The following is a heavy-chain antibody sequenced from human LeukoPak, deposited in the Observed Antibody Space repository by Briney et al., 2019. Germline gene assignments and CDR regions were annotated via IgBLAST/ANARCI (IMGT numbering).Heavy chain of an antibody. CDR2: ISGSDGRL. CDR1: GFTFDAYA. Sequence: PGRSLRLSCAASGFTFDAYAMHWVRQAPGKGLEWVSAISGSDGRLFYADSVKGRFTISRDNSKNTLHLQMNSLRAEDTAVYYCAKESPYRAPTRTYYFDYWGQGTLDTVSS. D-gene: IGHD1-14*01. J-gene: IGHJ4*02. CDR3: AKESPYRAPTRTYYFDY. V-gene: IGHV3-23*01.